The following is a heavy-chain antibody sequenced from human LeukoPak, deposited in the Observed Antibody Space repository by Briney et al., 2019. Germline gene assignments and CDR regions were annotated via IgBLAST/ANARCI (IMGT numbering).Heavy chain of an antibody. V-gene: IGHV3-7*01. D-gene: IGHD3-10*01. J-gene: IGHJ4*02. CDR2: KKQDGSEK. CDR3: ASDQFGEFLFDY. Sequence: GRSLSLPCAASGHTFSSYWKRWARQAPGKGLEWVANKKQDGSEKFYVDSAEGRLNIHRHNAKNSLYLQMNSLRAEDTAVYYCASDQFGEFLFDYWGQGTLVTVSS. CDR1: GHTFSSYW.